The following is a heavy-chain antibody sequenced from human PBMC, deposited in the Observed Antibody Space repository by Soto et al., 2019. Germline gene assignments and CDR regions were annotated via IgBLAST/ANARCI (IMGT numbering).Heavy chain of an antibody. J-gene: IGHJ4*02. CDR3: ARRYGGNFDY. Sequence: SETLSLTCTVSGGSISSYYWSWIRQPPGKGLEWIGYIYYSGSTNYNPSLKSRVTIPVDRSKNQFSLKLSSVPAADPAVYYWARRYGGNFDYWGQGTLVTLSS. V-gene: IGHV4-59*01. D-gene: IGHD1-26*01. CDR2: IYYSGST. CDR1: GGSISSYY.